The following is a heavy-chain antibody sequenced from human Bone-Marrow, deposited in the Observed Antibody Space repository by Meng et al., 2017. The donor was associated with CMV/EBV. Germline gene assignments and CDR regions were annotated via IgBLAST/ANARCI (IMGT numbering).Heavy chain of an antibody. CDR2: MNPNSGNT. Sequence: ASVKVSCKASGYTFTSYDINWVRQAPGQGLEWMGWMNPNSGNTGYAQKFQGRVTMTRNTSISTAYMELSSLRSEDTAVYCCARGAGGGNLSYYYYGMDVWGQGTTVTGAS. D-gene: IGHD4-23*01. V-gene: IGHV1-8*01. J-gene: IGHJ6*02. CDR3: ARGAGGGNLSYYYYGMDV. CDR1: GYTFTSYD.